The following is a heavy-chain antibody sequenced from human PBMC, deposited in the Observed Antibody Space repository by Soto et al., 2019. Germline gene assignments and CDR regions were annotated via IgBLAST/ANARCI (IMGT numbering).Heavy chain of an antibody. V-gene: IGHV3-7*03. CDR1: GFTFSIYS. CDR3: ARVELTYSYHYGMDV. Sequence: PWGSLVVACASSGFTFSIYSMSWVRQAPGKGLEWVANIKQDGSEKYYVDSVKGRFTISRDNAKNSLYLQMNSLRAEDTAVYYCARVELTYSYHYGMDVWGQGTPVTVSS. J-gene: IGHJ6*01. CDR2: IKQDGSEK. D-gene: IGHD3-10*01.